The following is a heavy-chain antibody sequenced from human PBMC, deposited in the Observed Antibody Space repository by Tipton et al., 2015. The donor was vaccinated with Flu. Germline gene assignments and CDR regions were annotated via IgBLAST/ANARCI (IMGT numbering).Heavy chain of an antibody. V-gene: IGHV4-38-2*02. CDR1: GSSIGSDYY. J-gene: IGHJ4*02. CDR3: ARGDSNGYYFDY. CDR2: VHRSGNA. Sequence: TLSLTCSVSGSSIGSDYYWGWIRQPPGQGLEWIGNVHRSGNAYYSPSFKSRVSMSVDTSRNQFSLKLSSVTAADTAVYYCARGDSNGYYFDYWGQGTLVTVSS. D-gene: IGHD3-22*01.